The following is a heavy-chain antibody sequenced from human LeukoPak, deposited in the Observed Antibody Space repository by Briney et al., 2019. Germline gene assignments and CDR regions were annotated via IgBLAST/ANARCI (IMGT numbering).Heavy chain of an antibody. CDR2: IYYSGST. J-gene: IGHJ4*02. Sequence: SETLSLTCTVSGGSISSYYWSWIRQPPGKGLECIGYIYYSGSTSYNPSLKSRVTISINTPKNQFSLKLSSVTAADTAVYYCARGHYYHRVWDYWGQGTLVTVSS. CDR1: GGSISSYY. V-gene: IGHV4-59*01. CDR3: ARGHYYHRVWDY. D-gene: IGHD3-22*01.